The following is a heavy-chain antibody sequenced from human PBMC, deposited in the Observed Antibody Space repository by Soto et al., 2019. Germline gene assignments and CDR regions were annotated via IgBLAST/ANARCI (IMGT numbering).Heavy chain of an antibody. V-gene: IGHV5-51*01. CDR2: IYPGDSDT. D-gene: IGHD3-9*01. CDR1: GYSFTSYW. J-gene: IGHJ4*02. CDR3: ARGELRYFSLGEGPFDY. Sequence: GESLKISCKGSGYSFTSYWIGWVRQMPGKGLEWMGIIYPGDSDTRYSPSFQGQVTISADKSISTAYLQWSSLRASDTAMYYCARGELRYFSLGEGPFDYWGQGTMVTVSS.